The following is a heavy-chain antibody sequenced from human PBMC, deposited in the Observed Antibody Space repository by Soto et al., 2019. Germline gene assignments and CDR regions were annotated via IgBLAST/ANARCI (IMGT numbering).Heavy chain of an antibody. Sequence: SETLSLTCAVYGGSFSGYYWNWIRQPPGKGLEWIGGINHGGSTNYNPSLKSRVTISVDTSKNRFSLKLSSVTAADTAFYYCRQRGCCKDYLDYLGQGSLVTISS. J-gene: IGHJ4*02. CDR3: RQRGCCKDYLDY. V-gene: IGHV4-34*03. CDR2: INHGGST. D-gene: IGHD2-15*01. CDR1: GGSFSGYY.